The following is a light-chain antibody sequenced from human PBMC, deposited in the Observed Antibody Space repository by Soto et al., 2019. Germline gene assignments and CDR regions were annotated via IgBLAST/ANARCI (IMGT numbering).Light chain of an antibody. Sequence: IVLTQSPGTLSVSPGERVTLSCRASQRVSSIFLAWYQQKPGQTPRLLIYGASSRATGISDRFSGGGSGTDFTLTISRLEPEDSAVYYCQQYYSTPFTFGPGTKVDIK. J-gene: IGKJ3*01. CDR2: GAS. V-gene: IGKV3-20*01. CDR3: QQYYSTPFT. CDR1: QRVSSIF.